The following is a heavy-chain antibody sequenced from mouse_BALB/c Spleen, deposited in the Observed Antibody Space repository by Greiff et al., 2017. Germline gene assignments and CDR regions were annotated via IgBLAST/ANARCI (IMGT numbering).Heavy chain of an antibody. V-gene: IGHV5-6-5*01. J-gene: IGHJ4*01. D-gene: IGHD2-3*01. CDR1: GFTFSSYA. CDR3: ARERQIYDGYFAMDY. CDR2: ISSGGST. Sequence: EVKLMESGGGLVKPGGSLKLSCAASGFTFSSYAMSWVRQTPEKRLEWVASISSGGSTYYPDSVKGRFTISRDNARNILYLQMSSLRSEDTAMYYCARERQIYDGYFAMDYWGQGTSVTVSS.